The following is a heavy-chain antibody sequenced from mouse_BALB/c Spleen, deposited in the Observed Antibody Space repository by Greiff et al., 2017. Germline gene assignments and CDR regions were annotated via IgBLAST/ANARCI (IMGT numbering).Heavy chain of an antibody. CDR2: INPSTGYT. D-gene: IGHD2-4*01. V-gene: IGHV1-7*01. CDR3: ASMITTGAMDY. J-gene: IGHJ4*01. CDR1: GYTFTSYW. Sequence: QVQLQQSGAELAKPGASVKMSCKASGYTFTSYWMHWVKQRPGQGLEWIGYINPSTGYTEYNQKFKDKATLTADKSSSTAYMQLSSLTSEDSAVYYCASMITTGAMDYWGQGTSVTVSS.